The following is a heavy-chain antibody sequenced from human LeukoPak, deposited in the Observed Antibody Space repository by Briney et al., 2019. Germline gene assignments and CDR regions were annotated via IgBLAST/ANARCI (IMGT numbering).Heavy chain of an antibody. CDR3: ARGLRMDWFDP. D-gene: IGHD1-14*01. CDR2: IYSGGST. J-gene: IGHJ5*02. CDR1: GFTVSSNY. Sequence: GGSLRLSCAASGFTVSSNYMSWVRQAPGKGREWVSVIYSGGSTYYADSVKGRFTISRDNSKNTLYPQMNSLRAEDTAVYYCARGLRMDWFDPWGQGTLVTVSS. V-gene: IGHV3-66*02.